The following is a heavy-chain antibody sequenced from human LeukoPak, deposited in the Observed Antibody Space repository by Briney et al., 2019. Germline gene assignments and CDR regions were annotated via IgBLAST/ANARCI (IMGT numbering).Heavy chain of an antibody. CDR1: GYTFTSYG. Sequence: ASVKVSCKASGYTFTSYGISWVRQAPGQGLEWMGWISAYNGNTNYAQKFQGWVTMTRDTSISTAYMELSRLRSDDTAVYYCARATPYYDILTGYPPYYFDYWGQGTLVTVSS. J-gene: IGHJ4*02. D-gene: IGHD3-9*01. CDR2: ISAYNGNT. V-gene: IGHV1-18*01. CDR3: ARATPYYDILTGYPPYYFDY.